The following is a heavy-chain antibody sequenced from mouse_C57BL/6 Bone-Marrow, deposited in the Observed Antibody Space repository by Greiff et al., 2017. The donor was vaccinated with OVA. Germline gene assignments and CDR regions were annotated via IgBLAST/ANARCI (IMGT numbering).Heavy chain of an antibody. CDR1: GYTFTSYW. CDR3: ASDYGSSYAWFAY. V-gene: IGHV1-61*01. Sequence: QVQLKQPGAELVRPGSSVKLSCKASGYTFTSYWMDWVKQRPGQGLEWIGNIYPSDSETHYNQKFKDKATLTVDKSSSTAYMQLSSLTSEDSAVYYCASDYGSSYAWFAYWGQGTLVTVSA. CDR2: IYPSDSET. J-gene: IGHJ3*01. D-gene: IGHD1-1*01.